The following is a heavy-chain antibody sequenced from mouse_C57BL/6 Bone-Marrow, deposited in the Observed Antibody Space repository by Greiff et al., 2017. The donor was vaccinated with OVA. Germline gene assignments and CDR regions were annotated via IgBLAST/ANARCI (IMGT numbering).Heavy chain of an antibody. V-gene: IGHV1-15*01. CDR3: TKTYWYFDV. CDR2: IDPETGGT. CDR1: GYTFTDYE. Sequence: VKLMESGAELVRPGASVTLSCKASGYTFTDYEMHWVKQTPVHGLEWIGAIDPETGGTAYNQKFKGKAILTADKSSSTAYMELRSLTSEDSAVYYCTKTYWYFDVWGTGTTVTVSS. J-gene: IGHJ1*03.